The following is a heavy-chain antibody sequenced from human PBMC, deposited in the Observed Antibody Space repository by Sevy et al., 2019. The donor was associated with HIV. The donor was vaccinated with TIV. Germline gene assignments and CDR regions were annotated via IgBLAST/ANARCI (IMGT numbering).Heavy chain of an antibody. CDR3: AKDVPDQSWYDDFWSGSPCFDH. CDR1: GFRFGSQA. Sequence: GGSLRLSCVGSGFRFGSQAMSWVRQAPGKGLEWVSGMSGRGDSRGYAHSVKGRFTISRDNSKNTVYLQMNSLTAEDTALYYCAKDVPDQSWYDDFWSGSPCFDHWGRGILVTVSS. D-gene: IGHD3-3*01. CDR2: MSGRGDSR. J-gene: IGHJ4*01. V-gene: IGHV3-23*01.